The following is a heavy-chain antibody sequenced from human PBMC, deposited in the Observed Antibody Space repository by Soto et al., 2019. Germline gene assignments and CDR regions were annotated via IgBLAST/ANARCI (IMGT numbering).Heavy chain of an antibody. Sequence: QVQLVQSGAEVKKPGSSVKVSCKASGGTFSSYAISWVRQAPGQGLEWMGGIIPIFGTANYAQKFQGRVTITAHESTSTAYKELSSRRSEDTAVYYCARENNDYGDYDAFDIWGQGTMVTVSS. CDR2: IIPIFGTA. CDR1: GGTFSSYA. V-gene: IGHV1-69*01. J-gene: IGHJ3*02. D-gene: IGHD4-17*01. CDR3: ARENNDYGDYDAFDI.